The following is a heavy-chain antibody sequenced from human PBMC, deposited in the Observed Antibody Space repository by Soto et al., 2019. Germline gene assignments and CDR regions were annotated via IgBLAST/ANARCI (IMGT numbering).Heavy chain of an antibody. V-gene: IGHV4-39*01. Sequence: SETLSLTCTVSGGSISSSSYYWGWIRQPPGKGLERIGSIYYSGSTYYKPSLKSRVTISVDTSKNQFSLKLSSVTAADTAVYYCTTTYNWNYYFDYWGQGTLVTVS. D-gene: IGHD1-7*01. CDR1: GGSISSSSYY. J-gene: IGHJ4*02. CDR2: IYYSGST. CDR3: TTTYNWNYYFDY.